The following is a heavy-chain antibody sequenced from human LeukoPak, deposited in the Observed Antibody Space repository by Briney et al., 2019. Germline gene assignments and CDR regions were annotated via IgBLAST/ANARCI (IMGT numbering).Heavy chain of an antibody. D-gene: IGHD3-16*01. Sequence: SETLSLTCTVSGGSLSNYYWSWIRQHPGKGLEWIGNIYYCGSTNFNPSLKSRVTISVDTSKNQFSLKLSSVTVADTAVYYCAARRPLGVFDIWGQGTMVTVSS. CDR3: AARRPLGVFDI. V-gene: IGHV4-59*01. CDR1: GGSLSNYY. J-gene: IGHJ3*02. CDR2: IYYCGST.